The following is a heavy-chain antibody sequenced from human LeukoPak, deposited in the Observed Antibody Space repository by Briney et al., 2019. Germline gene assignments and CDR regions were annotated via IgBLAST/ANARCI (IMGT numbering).Heavy chain of an antibody. Sequence: GGSLRLSCAASGFTVSSNYMSWVRQAPGKGLEWVSVIYSGGSTYYADSVKGRFTISRDNSKNTLYLQMNSQRAEDTAVYYCASQSSSSWYYFDYWGQGTLVTVSS. D-gene: IGHD6-13*01. CDR2: IYSGGST. V-gene: IGHV3-66*04. CDR3: ASQSSSSWYYFDY. J-gene: IGHJ4*02. CDR1: GFTVSSNY.